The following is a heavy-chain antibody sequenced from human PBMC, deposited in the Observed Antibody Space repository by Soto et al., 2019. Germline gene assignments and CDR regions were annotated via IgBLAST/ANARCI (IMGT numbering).Heavy chain of an antibody. CDR3: ARRAETNGWNGFGADKYYFDF. D-gene: IGHD1-1*01. Sequence: ASVKGSCKAAGYTFTSYDIYGVRQATGQGLEWMGWMNPNTGNSGYAQKFQGRVTMTSDTSISTAHMELSSLRSEDTAVYYCARRAETNGWNGFGADKYYFDFWGQGTLVTVSS. J-gene: IGHJ4*02. CDR1: GYTFTSYD. CDR2: MNPNTGNS. V-gene: IGHV1-8*01.